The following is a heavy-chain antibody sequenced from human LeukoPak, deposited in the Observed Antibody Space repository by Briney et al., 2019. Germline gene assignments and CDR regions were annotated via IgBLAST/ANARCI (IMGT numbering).Heavy chain of an antibody. J-gene: IGHJ5*02. Sequence: GRSVKVSCKASRGTVSSYAISWVRQAPGQGLEWMGGIIPIFGTANYAQKFQDRVTINSDESTSTAYMELSSLRSEDTAVDYCARDWLQELFDPAAGNPNPPNWFDPWGQGTLVTVSS. CDR1: RGTVSSYA. CDR2: IIPIFGTA. D-gene: IGHD6-13*01. CDR3: ARDWLQELFDPAAGNPNPPNWFDP. V-gene: IGHV1-69*13.